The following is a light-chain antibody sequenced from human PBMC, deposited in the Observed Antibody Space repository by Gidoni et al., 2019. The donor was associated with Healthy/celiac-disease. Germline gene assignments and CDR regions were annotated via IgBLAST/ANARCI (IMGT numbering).Light chain of an antibody. V-gene: IGKV3-11*01. CDR2: DAS. CDR1: QSVSSY. Sequence: EIVLTQSPAPLSLSPDARATLSWRASQSVSSYLAWSHQKPGQAPSLLIYDASNRATGIPARFSGSGSAPAFTLPISSLEPEYFAVYYCQQPRTFXPXTKVDIK. J-gene: IGKJ3*01. CDR3: QQPRT.